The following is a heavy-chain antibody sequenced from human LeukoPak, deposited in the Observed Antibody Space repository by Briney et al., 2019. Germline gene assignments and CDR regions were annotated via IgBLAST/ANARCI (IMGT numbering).Heavy chain of an antibody. J-gene: IGHJ6*03. V-gene: IGHV3-23*01. CDR1: GFTFSSYD. D-gene: IGHD5-18*01. Sequence: GGSLRLSCAASGFTFSSYDMSWVRQAPGKGLEWVSAISGSGGSTYYADSVKGRFTISRDNSKNTLYLQMNSLRAEDAAVYYCATPPDSYDNYYYYYYMDVWGKGTTVTVSS. CDR3: ATPPDSYDNYYYYYYMDV. CDR2: ISGSGGST.